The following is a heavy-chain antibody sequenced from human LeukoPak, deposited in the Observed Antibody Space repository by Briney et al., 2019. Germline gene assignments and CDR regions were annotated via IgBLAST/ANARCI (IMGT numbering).Heavy chain of an antibody. Sequence: GGALRLSCAASAFTFSSYGMHWVRQAPGKGLEWVAYIQYDRTNEQYAHSVKGRFRISRDNSNNILYLQMNSLRTEDTAVYYCAKDRCSNGIGCYYYYMEVWGKGTTVTISS. CDR3: AKDRCSNGIGCYYYYMEV. CDR1: AFTFSSYG. CDR2: IQYDRTNE. V-gene: IGHV3-30*02. J-gene: IGHJ6*03. D-gene: IGHD2-8*01.